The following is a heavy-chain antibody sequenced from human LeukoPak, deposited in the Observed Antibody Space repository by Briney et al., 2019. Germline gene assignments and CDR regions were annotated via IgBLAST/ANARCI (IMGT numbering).Heavy chain of an antibody. V-gene: IGHV4-39*02. D-gene: IGHD3-22*01. J-gene: IGHJ4*02. CDR1: GGSISSYY. CDR2: IYYSGST. Sequence: SETLSLTCTVSGGSISSYYWGWIRQPPGKGLEWIGSIYYSGSTYYNPSLKSRVTISVDTSKNQFSLKLSSVTAADTAVYYCARDFYDSSGYYGYFDYWGQGTLVTVSS. CDR3: ARDFYDSSGYYGYFDY.